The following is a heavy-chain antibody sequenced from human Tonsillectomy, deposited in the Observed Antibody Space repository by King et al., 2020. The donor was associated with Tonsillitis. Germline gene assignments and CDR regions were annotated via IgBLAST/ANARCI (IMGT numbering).Heavy chain of an antibody. CDR3: ATDPMSGSHRVSVVDY. J-gene: IGHJ4*02. V-gene: IGHV3-23*04. D-gene: IGHD5-12*01. CDR1: GFTFSSYA. Sequence: VQLVESGGGLVQPGGSLRLSCAASGFTFSSYAMSWVRQAPGKGLEWVSAISGSGGSTYYADSVKGRFTISRDNSKNTLYLQMNSLRAEDTAVYYCATDPMSGSHRVSVVDYWGQGTLVTVSS. CDR2: ISGSGGST.